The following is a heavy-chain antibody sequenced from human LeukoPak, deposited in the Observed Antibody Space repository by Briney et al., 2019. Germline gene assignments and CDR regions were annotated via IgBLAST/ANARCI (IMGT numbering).Heavy chain of an antibody. CDR2: INHIGST. V-gene: IGHV4-34*01. J-gene: IGHJ6*04. D-gene: IGHD4-17*01. CDR3: ARQSYTVTHYYGMDV. CDR1: GGSLSGYY. Sequence: SETLSLTCAVYGGSVYGGSLSGYYWSWIRQPPGKGLEWIGEINHIGSTNYNPSLKSRVTISADTSKNQFYLELSSVTAADTAVYYCARQSYTVTHYYGMDVWGSGTTVTVSS.